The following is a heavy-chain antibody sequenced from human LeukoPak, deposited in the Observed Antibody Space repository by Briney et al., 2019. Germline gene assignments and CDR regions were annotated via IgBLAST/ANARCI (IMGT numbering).Heavy chain of an antibody. D-gene: IGHD3-22*01. CDR3: ARAGDYYDSSGYSSSWFDP. CDR2: INHSGST. V-gene: IGHV4-34*01. Sequence: SETLSLTCAVYGGSFSGYYWSWIRQPPGKGLEWIGEINHSGSTNYNPSLKSRVTISVDTSKNQFSLKLSSVTAADTAVYYCARAGDYYDSSGYSSSWFDPWGQGTLVTVSS. CDR1: GGSFSGYY. J-gene: IGHJ5*02.